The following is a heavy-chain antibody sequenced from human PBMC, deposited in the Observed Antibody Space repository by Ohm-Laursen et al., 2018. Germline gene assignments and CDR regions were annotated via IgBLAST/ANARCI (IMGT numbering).Heavy chain of an antibody. V-gene: IGHV4-31*03. J-gene: IGHJ5*02. Sequence: SQTLSLTCTVSGGSISGDGYYWSWIRQHPGKGLEWIGYIYDSGTTYYDPSLKSRVTISIDTSKNQFSLKLSSVTAADTAVYYCARARGTSQSHFDPWGQGTLVTVSS. CDR2: IYDSGTT. CDR1: GGSISGDGYY. D-gene: IGHD2-2*01. CDR3: ARARGTSQSHFDP.